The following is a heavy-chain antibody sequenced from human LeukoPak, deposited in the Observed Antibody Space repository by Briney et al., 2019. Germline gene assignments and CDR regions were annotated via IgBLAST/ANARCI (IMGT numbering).Heavy chain of an antibody. CDR2: IYYSGST. CDR3: ARGDTAIPRY. J-gene: IGHJ4*02. V-gene: IGHV4-59*01. D-gene: IGHD5-18*01. CDR1: GGSISSDY. Sequence: SETLSLTCTVSGGSISSDYWSWIRQPPGKGLEWIGYIYYSGSTNYNPSLKSRVTMSVDTSKNQFSLRLSSVTAADTAVCYCARGDTAIPRYWGQGTLVTVSS.